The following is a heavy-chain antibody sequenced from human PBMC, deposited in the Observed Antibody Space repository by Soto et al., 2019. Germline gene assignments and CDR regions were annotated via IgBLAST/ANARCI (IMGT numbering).Heavy chain of an antibody. CDR2: INPSGGST. D-gene: IGHD5-12*01. J-gene: IGHJ4*02. CDR3: AREGGSGYDFGPFDY. Sequence: ASVKVCCKASGYTFTSYYMRWVRQAPGQGLEWMGIINPSGGSTSYAQKFQGRVAMTRDTSTTTLYMELSSLRSEDTAVYYCAREGGSGYDFGPFDYWGQGTLVTVSS. V-gene: IGHV1-46*01. CDR1: GYTFTSYY.